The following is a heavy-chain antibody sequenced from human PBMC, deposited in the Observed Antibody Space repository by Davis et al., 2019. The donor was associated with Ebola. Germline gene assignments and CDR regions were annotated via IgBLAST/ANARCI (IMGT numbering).Heavy chain of an antibody. D-gene: IGHD5-12*01. CDR2: IKEDGGEK. CDR1: RFPFSIRW. J-gene: IGHJ6*02. Sequence: GSLRLSCVASRFPFSIRWMTWVRQAPGKGLEWVANIKEDGGEKYYVDSVEGRFTISRDNVKNSLYLQMNSLRAEDTAVYYCARDRRLRFRNPSYGMDVWGQGTTVTVSS. V-gene: IGHV3-7*03. CDR3: ARDRRLRFRNPSYGMDV.